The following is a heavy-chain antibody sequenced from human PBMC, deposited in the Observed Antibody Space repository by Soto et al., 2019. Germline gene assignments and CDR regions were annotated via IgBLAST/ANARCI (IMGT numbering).Heavy chain of an antibody. CDR1: GGSISSYY. CDR3: ASRIVGATKALDY. CDR2: IYYSGST. J-gene: IGHJ4*02. V-gene: IGHV4-59*01. D-gene: IGHD1-26*01. Sequence: PSQTLSLTCTVAGGSISSYYWSWIRQPPGKGLEWIGYIYYSGSTNYNPSLKSRVTISVDTSKNQFSLKLSSVTAADTAVYYCASRIVGATKALDYWVQGTLVTVS.